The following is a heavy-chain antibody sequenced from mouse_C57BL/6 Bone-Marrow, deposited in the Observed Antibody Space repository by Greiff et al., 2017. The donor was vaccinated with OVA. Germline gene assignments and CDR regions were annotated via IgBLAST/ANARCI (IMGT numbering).Heavy chain of an antibody. Sequence: QVQLQQSGAELMKPGASVKLSCKATGYTFTGYWIEWVKQRPGHGLEWIGEILPGSGSTNYHEKFKGKATFTADTSSNTAYMQLSSLTTEDSAIYYCAREDYGNYLDYWGQGTTLTVSS. CDR1: GYTFTGYW. CDR3: AREDYGNYLDY. V-gene: IGHV1-9*01. D-gene: IGHD2-1*01. J-gene: IGHJ2*01. CDR2: ILPGSGST.